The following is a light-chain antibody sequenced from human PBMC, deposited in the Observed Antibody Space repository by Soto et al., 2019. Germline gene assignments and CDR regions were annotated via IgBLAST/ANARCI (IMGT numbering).Light chain of an antibody. CDR2: GAS. V-gene: IGKV3-15*01. CDR1: HSISSN. CDR3: QQYNDWPPWT. Sequence: ETVMTQSPATLSVSPGERATLACRASHSISSNLAWYPQKPGQAPRLLIYGASTRATGIPARFSGSGYGTEFTLTITSLQSEDFAIYYCQQYNDWPPWTCGQGTKVDIK. J-gene: IGKJ1*01.